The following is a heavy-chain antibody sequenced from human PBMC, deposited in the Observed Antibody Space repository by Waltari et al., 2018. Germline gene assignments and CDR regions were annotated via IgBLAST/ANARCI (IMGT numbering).Heavy chain of an antibody. CDR1: GGSISSGSYY. D-gene: IGHD3-3*01. CDR2: ISYSGPT. J-gene: IGHJ5*02. CDR3: ARYYGNGEGWLDP. Sequence: QLQLQESGPGLVKPSETLSLTCTVSGGSISSGSYYWGWIRQPPGKGLESIGYISYSGPTDYNLSLKGRVTMSVDTSRDQYSLSLRSVAAADTAVYYCARYYGNGEGWLDPWGQGTLVTVSS. V-gene: IGHV4-39*07.